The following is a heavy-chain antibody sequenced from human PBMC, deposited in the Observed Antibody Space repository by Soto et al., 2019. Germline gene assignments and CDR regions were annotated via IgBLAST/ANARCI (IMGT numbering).Heavy chain of an antibody. D-gene: IGHD1-1*01. Sequence: QVHLVQSGAEVKKPGASVKVSCKGSGYTFTSYGITWVRQAPRQGLEWMGWISAHNGNTDYAQKLQGRGTVTRDTSTSTAYMELRGLRSDDPAVYYCARGRYGDYWGQGALVTVSS. J-gene: IGHJ4*02. CDR2: ISAHNGNT. V-gene: IGHV1-18*01. CDR1: GYTFTSYG. CDR3: ARGRYGDY.